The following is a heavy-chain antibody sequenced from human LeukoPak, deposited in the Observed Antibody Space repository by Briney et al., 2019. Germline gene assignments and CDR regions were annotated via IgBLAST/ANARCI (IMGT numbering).Heavy chain of an antibody. Sequence: GGSLSLSCTASESTFSSFPMSWVRQAPGRGLEWISSISSSGSLIYYADSLKGRFTVSRDNAKISLYVQMNSLRAEDTALYYCAKIGVSGQWYFDLWGRGTLVTVSS. V-gene: IGHV3-21*01. CDR3: AKIGVSGQWYFDL. J-gene: IGHJ2*01. D-gene: IGHD5/OR15-5a*01. CDR1: ESTFSSFP. CDR2: ISSSGSLI.